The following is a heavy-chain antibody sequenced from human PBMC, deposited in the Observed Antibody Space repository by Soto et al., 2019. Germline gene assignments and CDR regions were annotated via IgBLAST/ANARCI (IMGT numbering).Heavy chain of an antibody. CDR3: ARVGLGLWFGELLMGWCDP. J-gene: IGHJ5*02. Sequence: QVQLVQSGAEVKKPGASVKVSCKASGYTFTSYGISWVRQAPGQGLEWMGWISAYNGNTNYAQKLQGRVTMTTDTATSTAYMELRSLISDDTAVYYCARVGLGLWFGELLMGWCDPWGQGTLVTVSS. CDR2: ISAYNGNT. D-gene: IGHD3-10*01. V-gene: IGHV1-18*04. CDR1: GYTFTSYG.